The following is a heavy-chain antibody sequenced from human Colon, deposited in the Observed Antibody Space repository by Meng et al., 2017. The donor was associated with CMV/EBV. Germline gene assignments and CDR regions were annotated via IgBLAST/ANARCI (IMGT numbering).Heavy chain of an antibody. CDR2: ISGSGSSS. J-gene: IGHJ4*02. CDR1: GFTFSDHY. D-gene: IGHD3-3*01. V-gene: IGHV3-23*01. Sequence: GGSLRLSCAASGFTFSDHYMDWVRQAPGKGLEWVAAISGSGSSSYYTDSVKGRFTISRDNSKNALFLQLDRLTADDTAVYFCAKGAAYFDFWSLPDWGQGTLVTVSS. CDR3: AKGAAYFDFWSLPD.